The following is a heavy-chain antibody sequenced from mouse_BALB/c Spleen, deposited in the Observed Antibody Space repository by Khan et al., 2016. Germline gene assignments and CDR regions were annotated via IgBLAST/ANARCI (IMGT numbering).Heavy chain of an antibody. CDR3: ASDYDGCAY. Sequence: QVQLKESGPGLVAPSQSLSITCTVSGFSLTGYGVNWVRQPPGKGLEWLGKIWADGRTDYNSALKSRVSISKDNSKSQVVLKMNSRQTDDTANYYCASDYDGCAYWGQGTLVIVSA. J-gene: IGHJ3*01. V-gene: IGHV2-6-7*01. D-gene: IGHD2-12*01. CDR1: GFSLTGYG. CDR2: IWADGRT.